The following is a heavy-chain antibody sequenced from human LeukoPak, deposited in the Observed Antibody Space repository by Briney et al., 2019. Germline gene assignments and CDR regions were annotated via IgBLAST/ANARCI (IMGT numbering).Heavy chain of an antibody. CDR3: AKDALLSGRENYYYYMDV. J-gene: IGHJ6*03. Sequence: GGSLRLSCAASGFTVSSNYMSWVRQAPGKGLEWVSVIYSGGSTYYADSVKGRFTISRDNSKNTLYLQMNSLRAEDTAVYYCAKDALLSGRENYYYYMDVWGKGTTVTVSS. V-gene: IGHV3-53*05. D-gene: IGHD3-10*01. CDR2: IYSGGST. CDR1: GFTVSSNY.